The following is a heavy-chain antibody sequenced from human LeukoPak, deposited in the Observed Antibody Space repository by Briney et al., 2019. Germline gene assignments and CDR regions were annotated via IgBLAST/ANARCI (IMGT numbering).Heavy chain of an antibody. V-gene: IGHV3-74*01. J-gene: IGHJ4*02. D-gene: IGHD5-18*01. CDR2: INSDGSST. CDR1: GFTFSSYW. Sequence: GGSLRLSCAASGFTFSSYWMHWVRQAPGKGLVWVSRINSDGSSTSYADSVKGRFTISRDNAKNTLYLQMNSLRAEDTAVYYCARGSYGSPFDCWGQGTLVTVSS. CDR3: ARGSYGSPFDC.